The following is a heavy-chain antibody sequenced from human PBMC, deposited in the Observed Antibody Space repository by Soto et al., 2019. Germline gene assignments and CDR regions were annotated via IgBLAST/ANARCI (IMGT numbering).Heavy chain of an antibody. CDR3: DRGGARCPGYFDS. V-gene: IGHV4-30-4*08. J-gene: IGHJ4*02. Sequence: LSLTGGGPGASLSGDYYGSWIRQSPEKGLEWIGYIYYSGSSYSNPPIQSRISMSLDKSKNQSSLKLRSVTAAETAVYYCDRGGARCPGYFDSWGQGALVTVYS. CDR2: IYYSGSS. CDR1: GASLSGDYY. D-gene: IGHD3-16*01.